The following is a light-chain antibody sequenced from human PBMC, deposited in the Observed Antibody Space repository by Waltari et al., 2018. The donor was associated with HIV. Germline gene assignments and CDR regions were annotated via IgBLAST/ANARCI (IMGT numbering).Light chain of an antibody. CDR1: SGHTSYA. V-gene: IGLV4-69*02. Sequence: QVALTPAPSASAPLGASVNVSCSLSSGHTSYAVAWHQMQPAKGPRFLMTINTDGSHTRCDGIPNRFSCASSGSERFLTISNGVSDDEADYFCQTWDTGIQNFAGATRLTVL. CDR3: QTWDTGIQN. J-gene: IGLJ2*01. CDR2: INTDGSH.